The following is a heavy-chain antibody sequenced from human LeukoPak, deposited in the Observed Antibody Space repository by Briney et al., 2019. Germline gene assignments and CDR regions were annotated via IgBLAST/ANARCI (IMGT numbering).Heavy chain of an antibody. CDR1: GGSISSYY. CDR3: ARHYGTLWYYYYMDV. V-gene: IGHV4-59*01. D-gene: IGHD3-10*01. Sequence: PSETLSLTCTVSGGSISSYYWSWIRQPPGKGLEWIGYIYYSGSTNYNPSLKSRVTISVDTSKNRFSLKLSSVTAADTAVYYCARHYGTLWYYYYMDVWGKGTTVTVSS. J-gene: IGHJ6*03. CDR2: IYYSGST.